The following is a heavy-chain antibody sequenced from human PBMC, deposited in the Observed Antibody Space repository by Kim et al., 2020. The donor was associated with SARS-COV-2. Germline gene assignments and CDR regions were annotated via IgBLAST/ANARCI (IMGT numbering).Heavy chain of an antibody. J-gene: IGHJ6*02. Sequence: GGSLRLSCAASGFTFSSYGMHWVRQAPGKGLEWVAVIWYDGSNKYYADSVKGRFTISRDNSKNTLYLQMNSLRAEDTAVYYCARDSQKKKVSKGYGMDVWGQGTTVTASS. CDR2: IWYDGSNK. CDR3: ARDSQKKKVSKGYGMDV. CDR1: GFTFSSYG. D-gene: IGHD3-3*02. V-gene: IGHV3-33*01.